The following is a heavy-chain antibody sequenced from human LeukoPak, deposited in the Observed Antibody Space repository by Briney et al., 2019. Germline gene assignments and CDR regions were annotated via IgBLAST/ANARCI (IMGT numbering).Heavy chain of an antibody. V-gene: IGHV3-23*01. CDR1: GFTFSSYG. CDR2: IRGSGDIT. J-gene: IGHJ4*02. Sequence: GGSLRLSCAASGFTFSSYGMSWVRQAPGKGLEWVSTIRGSGDITYYADSVKGRFTISRDNPKNTLYLQMNSLRAEDTAVYYCSRDLRGADDYWGQGTLVTVSS. CDR3: SRDLRGADDY. D-gene: IGHD1-26*01.